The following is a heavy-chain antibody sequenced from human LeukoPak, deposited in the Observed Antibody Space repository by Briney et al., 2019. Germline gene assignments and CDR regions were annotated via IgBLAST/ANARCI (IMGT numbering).Heavy chain of an antibody. CDR2: ISGSSDYI. D-gene: IGHD5-12*01. V-gene: IGHV3-21*06. J-gene: IGHJ3*02. Sequence: GGSLRLSCAASGFTFSTYRMNWVRQAPGKGLEWVSSISGSSDYIYHADSVKGRFTISRDNAKNSVYLQMNSLRAEDTAVYYCARDRVASDAFDIWGQGTMVTVSS. CDR1: GFTFSTYR. CDR3: ARDRVASDAFDI.